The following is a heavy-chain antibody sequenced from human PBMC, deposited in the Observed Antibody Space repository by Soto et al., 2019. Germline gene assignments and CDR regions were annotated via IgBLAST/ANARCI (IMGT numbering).Heavy chain of an antibody. CDR1: GFTFSSYG. J-gene: IGHJ6*02. CDR3: ARVLNSSRELYYYYSVMAV. CDR2: ISYDGSNK. V-gene: IGHV3-30*03. Sequence: GGSLRLSCAASGFTFSSYGMHWVRQAPGKGLEWVAVISYDGSNKYYADSVKGRFTISRDNSKNTLYLQMNSLRAEDTAVYYCARVLNSSRELYYYYSVMAVGGQGTTVPVSS. D-gene: IGHD6-13*01.